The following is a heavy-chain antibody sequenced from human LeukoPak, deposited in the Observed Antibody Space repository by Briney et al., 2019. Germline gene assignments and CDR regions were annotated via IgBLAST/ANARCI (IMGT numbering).Heavy chain of an antibody. CDR1: GGTFSSYA. D-gene: IGHD3-10*01. V-gene: IGHV1-69*04. Sequence: SVKVSCKASGGTFSSYAISWVRQAPGQGLEWMGRIIPILGIANYAQKFQGRVTITADKSTSTAYMELSSLRSEDTAVYYCARVSHSGGYGMDVWGQGTTVTVSS. CDR3: ARVSHSGGYGMDV. J-gene: IGHJ6*02. CDR2: IIPILGIA.